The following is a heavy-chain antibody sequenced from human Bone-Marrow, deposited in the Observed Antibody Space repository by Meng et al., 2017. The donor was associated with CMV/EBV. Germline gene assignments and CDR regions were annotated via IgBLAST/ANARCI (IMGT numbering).Heavy chain of an antibody. V-gene: IGHV3-7*01. CDR3: ARAGDFWSASDMDD. CDR1: GFTFRSYW. CDR2: IKQDGSEK. Sequence: ETLSLTCAASGFTFRSYWMTWVRQAPGKGLEWVANIKQDGSEKYYVDSVKGRFTISRDNAKNSVYLQMNSLRAEDTAVYYCARAGDFWSASDMDDWGQGTLVTVSS. J-gene: IGHJ4*02. D-gene: IGHD3-3*01.